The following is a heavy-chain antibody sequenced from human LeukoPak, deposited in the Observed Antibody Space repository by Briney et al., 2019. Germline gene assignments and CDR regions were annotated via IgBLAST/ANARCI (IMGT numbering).Heavy chain of an antibody. CDR3: ARHKTYSSVFDS. J-gene: IGHJ4*02. CDR2: INYSGNT. D-gene: IGHD2-15*01. V-gene: IGHV4-39*01. Sequence: SETLSLTRTVSGGSISSSSYYWGWIRQPPGKGLEWIGYINYSGNTYYNPSLKSRVTISVDTSKNQFSLTLTSVTAADTAVYYCARHKTYSSVFDSWGQGTLVTVSS. CDR1: GGSISSSSYY.